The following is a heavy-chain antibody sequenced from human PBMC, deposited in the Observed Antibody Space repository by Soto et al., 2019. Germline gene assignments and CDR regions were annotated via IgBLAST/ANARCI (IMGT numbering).Heavy chain of an antibody. D-gene: IGHD2-8*02. CDR3: ARDKITGLFDY. CDR1: GGSVSSNSYS. Sequence: PSETLSLTCTVSGGSVSSNSYSWGWVRQSPGKGLEWIGYIYYSGSTYYNPSLKSRVTISVDTSKNQFSLKLTSVTAADTAVYYCARDKITGLFDYWGQGTLVTVSS. V-gene: IGHV4-39*07. CDR2: IYYSGST. J-gene: IGHJ4*02.